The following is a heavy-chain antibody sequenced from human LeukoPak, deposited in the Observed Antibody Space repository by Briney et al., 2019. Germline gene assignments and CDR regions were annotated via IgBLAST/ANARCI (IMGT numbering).Heavy chain of an antibody. CDR2: MNPNSGNT. J-gene: IGHJ3*02. CDR1: GYTFTSYD. V-gene: IGHV1-8*03. D-gene: IGHD3-22*01. CDR3: ARGTQYYYDSSGYAFDI. Sequence: GASVTVSCKASGYTFTSYDINWVRQAAGQGLEWMGWMNPNSGNTGYAQKFQGRVTITRNTSISTAYMELSSLRSEDTAVYYCARGTQYYYDSSGYAFDIWGQGTMVTVSS.